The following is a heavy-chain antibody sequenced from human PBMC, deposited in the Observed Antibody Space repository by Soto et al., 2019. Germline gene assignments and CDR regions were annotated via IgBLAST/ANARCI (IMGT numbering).Heavy chain of an antibody. V-gene: IGHV1-2*02. D-gene: IGHD1-26*01. CDR2: ISPHGGGA. CDR1: GDTFTGYY. CDR3: AREGASGSYFWGYFDY. J-gene: IGHJ4*02. Sequence: QVQLVQSGAEVKKPGASVKVSCEASGDTFTGYYVHWVRQAPGQGLEWMGWISPHGGGAKYAQKLQGRVTMTTDTSTSTAYMELRSLRSDDTAVYYCAREGASGSYFWGYFDYWGQGTLVTVSS.